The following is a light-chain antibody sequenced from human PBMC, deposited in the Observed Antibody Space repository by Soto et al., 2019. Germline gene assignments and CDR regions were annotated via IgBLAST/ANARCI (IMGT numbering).Light chain of an antibody. CDR1: QSVSGR. CDR2: GAS. J-gene: IGKJ1*01. CDR3: QQYGSSRT. Sequence: EIGMTQSPATLSVSPGERATLSCRASQSVSGRLAWYQQKRGQVPRLLVYGASSRATGIPDRFSGSGSGTDFTLTISRLEPEDFAVYYCQQYGSSRTFGQGTKVDIK. V-gene: IGKV3-20*01.